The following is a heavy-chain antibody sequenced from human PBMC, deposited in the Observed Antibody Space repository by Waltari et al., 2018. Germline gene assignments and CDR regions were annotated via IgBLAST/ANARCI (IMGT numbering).Heavy chain of an antibody. CDR1: GYTFTSYH. D-gene: IGHD4-17*01. V-gene: IGHV1-8*03. J-gene: IGHJ4*02. CDR3: ARGTTVTPTGDYFDY. CDR2: MNPNSDNT. Sequence: QVQLVQSGTVVKKPGASVKVSCKASGYTFTSYHINWVRQAAGQGLEWMGWMNPNSDNTGYAQKFQGRVTITRNTSISTAYMELSSLRSEDTAVYYCARGTTVTPTGDYFDYWGQGTLVTVSS.